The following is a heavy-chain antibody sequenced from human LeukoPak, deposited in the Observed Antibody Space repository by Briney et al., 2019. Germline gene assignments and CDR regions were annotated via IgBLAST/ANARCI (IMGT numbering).Heavy chain of an antibody. CDR3: ARGPPDLRGPFDY. J-gene: IGHJ4*02. V-gene: IGHV3-53*01. Sequence: PGGSLRLSCAASGFTVSGNYMSWVRQAPEKGLEWVSVIYSGGSTYYADSVRGRFTISRDNSKNTLYLQMNSLRAEDTAVYYCARGPPDLRGPFDYWGQGTLVTVSS. D-gene: IGHD1-14*01. CDR2: IYSGGST. CDR1: GFTVSGNY.